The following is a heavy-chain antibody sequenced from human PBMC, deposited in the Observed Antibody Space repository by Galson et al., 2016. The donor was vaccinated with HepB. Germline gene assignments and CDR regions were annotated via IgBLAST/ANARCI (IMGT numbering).Heavy chain of an antibody. CDR3: ATSSLYYYDSSLGWGDAFDI. V-gene: IGHV3-53*01. J-gene: IGHJ3*02. CDR2: IYSDGST. CDR1: GFTVSRNY. Sequence: SLRLSCAASGFTVSRNYMNWVRQAPGKGLEWVSVIYSDGSTYYADSVRGRFTISRDNSKNTLYLQMNSLRAEDTAVYYCATSSLYYYDSSLGWGDAFDIWGQGTMVTVSS. D-gene: IGHD3-22*01.